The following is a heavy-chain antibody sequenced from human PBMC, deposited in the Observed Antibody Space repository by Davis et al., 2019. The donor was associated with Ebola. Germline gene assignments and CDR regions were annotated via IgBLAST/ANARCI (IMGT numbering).Heavy chain of an antibody. CDR3: AKDRNPKPYGSGSGVFDY. CDR1: GFTFSSYA. D-gene: IGHD3-10*01. CDR2: ISGSGGST. Sequence: GESLKIPCAASGFTFSSYAMSWVRQAPGKGLEWVSAISGSGGSTYYADPVKRRFTISRDNSKNTLYLKMNSLRAEDTAVYYCAKDRNPKPYGSGSGVFDYWGQGTLVTVSS. V-gene: IGHV3-23*01. J-gene: IGHJ4*02.